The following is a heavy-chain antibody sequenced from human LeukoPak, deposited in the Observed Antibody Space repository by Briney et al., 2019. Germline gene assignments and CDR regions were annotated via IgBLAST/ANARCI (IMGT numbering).Heavy chain of an antibody. V-gene: IGHV3-48*03. CDR1: GFTFSHYE. CDR2: ISTTGRNI. CDR3: VKDSGNSYMDF. D-gene: IGHD3-10*01. Sequence: PGGSLRLSCEASGFTFSHYEMIWVRQAPGKGLEWISFISTTGRNIYYVDSVRGRFTISRDNAKSSMYLQMNSLRADDTAVYYCVKDSGNSYMDFWGKGTTVTISS. J-gene: IGHJ6*03.